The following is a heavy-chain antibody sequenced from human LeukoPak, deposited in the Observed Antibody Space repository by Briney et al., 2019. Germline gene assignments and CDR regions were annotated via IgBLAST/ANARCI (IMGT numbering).Heavy chain of an antibody. J-gene: IGHJ5*02. CDR3: ARASSSWSHSWFDP. CDR2: IDPNSGGR. D-gene: IGHD6-13*01. Sequence: ASVKVTCKTSGYTFTGYCIHWVRQAPGQGLEWMGWIDPNSGGRNFSQNFEGRVTMNKDRSLTTAYMEMSRMTLDDTAVYYCARASSSWSHSWFDPWGQGTLVTVSS. V-gene: IGHV1-2*02. CDR1: GYTFTGYC.